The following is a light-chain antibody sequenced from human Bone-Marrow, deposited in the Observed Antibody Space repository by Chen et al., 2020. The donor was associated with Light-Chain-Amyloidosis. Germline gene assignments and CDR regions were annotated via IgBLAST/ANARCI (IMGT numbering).Light chain of an antibody. CDR1: GSNIGSHD. J-gene: IGLJ2*01. V-gene: IGLV1-47*01. CDR3: ATWDGSLSGVV. CDR2: KND. Sequence: HSVLTQPPSTSATPGQRVTISCSGSGSNIGSHDVFWYQQVPGKAPKLLIFKNDQRPSGVPDRFSAFKSGTAASLAIRGLRSEDEADYHCATWDGSLSGVVFGRGTKVTVL.